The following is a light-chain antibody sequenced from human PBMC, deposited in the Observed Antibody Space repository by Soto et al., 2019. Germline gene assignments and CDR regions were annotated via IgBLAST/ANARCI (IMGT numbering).Light chain of an antibody. CDR2: DAS. V-gene: IGKV3-11*01. Sequence: EIVLTQSPATLSLSPGERATLSCRASQSVSSYLAWYQQKPGKAPRLLIYDASNRATGIPARFSGIGSGTDLILTISSLVSEDFAVYYCQQRSNWPPGLTFGGGTKGDIK. J-gene: IGKJ4*01. CDR1: QSVSSY. CDR3: QQRSNWPPGLT.